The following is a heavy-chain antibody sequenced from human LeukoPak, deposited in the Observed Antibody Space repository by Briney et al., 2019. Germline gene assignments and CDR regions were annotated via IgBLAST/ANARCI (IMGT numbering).Heavy chain of an antibody. CDR3: TRSGAMDLGYDY. CDR1: GFTFGDYA. CDR2: IRSKAYGGTT. J-gene: IGHJ4*02. D-gene: IGHD5-18*01. Sequence: GGSLRLSCTASGFTFGDYAMSWVRQAPEKGLEWVGFIRSKAYGGTTEYAASVKGRFTISRDDSKSIAYLQMNSLKTEDTAVYYCTRSGAMDLGYDYWGQGTLVTVSS. V-gene: IGHV3-49*04.